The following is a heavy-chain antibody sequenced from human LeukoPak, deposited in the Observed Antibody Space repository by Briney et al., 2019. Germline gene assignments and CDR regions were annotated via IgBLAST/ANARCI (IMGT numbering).Heavy chain of an antibody. J-gene: IGHJ3*02. CDR3: ARGGVQYAFDI. V-gene: IGHV4-59*12. CDR1: GGSISSYY. CDR2: IYHSGST. D-gene: IGHD3-16*01. Sequence: SETLSLTCTVSGGSISSYYWSWIRQPAGKGLEWIGYIYHSGSTYYNPSLKSRVTISVDRSKNQFSLKLSSVTAADTAVYYCARGGVQYAFDIWGQGTMVTVSS.